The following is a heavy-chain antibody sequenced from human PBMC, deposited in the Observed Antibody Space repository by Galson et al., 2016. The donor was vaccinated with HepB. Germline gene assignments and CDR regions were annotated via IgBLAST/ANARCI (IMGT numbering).Heavy chain of an antibody. D-gene: IGHD2-21*01. CDR2: IYYSGST. CDR3: AGRVGGGECFWDA. CDR1: GDSMSSSSAYY. J-gene: IGHJ5*02. Sequence: SETLSLTCTVSGDSMSSSSAYYWGWIRQPPGKGLEWIGNIYYSGSTSYNSSLRSRVTISVHTSKNQFSLKLSSVTAADTAVYYCAGRVGGGECFWDAWGQGTLVTVSS. V-gene: IGHV4-39*01.